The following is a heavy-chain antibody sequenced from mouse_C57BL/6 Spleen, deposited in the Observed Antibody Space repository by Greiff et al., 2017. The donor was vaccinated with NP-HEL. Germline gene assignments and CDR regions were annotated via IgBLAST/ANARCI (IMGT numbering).Heavy chain of an antibody. CDR3: ARGALYYYGSSYGYFDV. V-gene: IGHV1-52*01. Sequence: QVQLKQPGAELVRPGSSVKLSCKASGYTFTSYWMHWVKQRPIQGLEWIGNIDPSDSETHYNQKFKDKATLTVDKSSSTAYMQLSSLTSEDSAVYYCARGALYYYGSSYGYFDVWGTGTTVTVSS. J-gene: IGHJ1*03. CDR1: GYTFTSYW. D-gene: IGHD1-1*01. CDR2: IDPSDSET.